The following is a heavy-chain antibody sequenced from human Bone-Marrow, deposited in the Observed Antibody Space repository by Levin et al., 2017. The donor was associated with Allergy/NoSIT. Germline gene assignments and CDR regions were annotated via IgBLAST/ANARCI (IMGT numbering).Heavy chain of an antibody. Sequence: GGSLRLSCKASGGTFSSYAISWVRQAPGQGLEWMGGIIPIFGTANYAQKFQGRVTITADESTSTAYMELSSLRSEDTAVYYCARDYSVVAAPFDAFDIWGQGTMVTVSS. V-gene: IGHV1-69*01. CDR3: ARDYSVVAAPFDAFDI. CDR2: IIPIFGTA. CDR1: GGTFSSYA. D-gene: IGHD2-15*01. J-gene: IGHJ3*02.